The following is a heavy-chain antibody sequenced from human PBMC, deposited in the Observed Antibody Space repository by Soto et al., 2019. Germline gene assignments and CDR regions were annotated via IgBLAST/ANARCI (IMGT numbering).Heavy chain of an antibody. CDR2: IYYSGYT. J-gene: IGHJ4*02. D-gene: IGHD4-4*01. V-gene: IGHV4-39*01. CDR3: ASPAGADYTFDY. CDR1: GGSISSSSYY. Sequence: SETLSLTCTVSGGSISSSSYYWGWIRQPPGKGLEWIGSIYYSGYTYYNPSLESRVTISADTSKNQLSLNLRSVTAADTAVYYCASPAGADYTFDYWGQGILVTVSS.